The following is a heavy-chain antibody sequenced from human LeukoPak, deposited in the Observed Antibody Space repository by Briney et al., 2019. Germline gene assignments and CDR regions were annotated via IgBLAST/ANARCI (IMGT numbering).Heavy chain of an antibody. J-gene: IGHJ4*02. CDR3: ARGPLYCSSTSCSYGVDY. Sequence: SETLSLTCTVSGGSISSGSYYWSWIRQPAGKGLEWIGRIYTSGSTNYNPSLKSRVTISVDTSKNQFSLELSSVTAADTAVYYCARGPLYCSSTSCSYGVDYWGQGTLVTVSS. CDR1: GGSISSGSYY. CDR2: IYTSGST. V-gene: IGHV4-61*02. D-gene: IGHD2-2*01.